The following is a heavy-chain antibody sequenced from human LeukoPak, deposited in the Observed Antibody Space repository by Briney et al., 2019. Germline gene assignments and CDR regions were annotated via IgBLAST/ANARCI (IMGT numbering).Heavy chain of an antibody. CDR1: GGSFSGYY. D-gene: IGHD2-21*02. CDR2: INHSGST. CDR3: ARALYYGGDCYSGFDY. J-gene: IGHJ4*02. Sequence: SETLSLTCAVYGGSFSGYYWSWIRQPPGKGLEWIGEINHSGSTNYNPSLKSRVTISVDTSKNQFSLKLSSVTAADTAVYYCARALYYGGDCYSGFDYWGQGTLVTVSS. V-gene: IGHV4-34*01.